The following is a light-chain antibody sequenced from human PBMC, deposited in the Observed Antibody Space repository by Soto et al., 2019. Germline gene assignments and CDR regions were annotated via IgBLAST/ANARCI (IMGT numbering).Light chain of an antibody. J-gene: IGLJ1*01. CDR1: SSIIGSKT. CDR3: AAWDASLNGYV. V-gene: IGLV1-44*01. Sequence: VLTQPPSASGTPGQRVTISCSGSSSIIGSKTVNWYQQLPGTVPKLLIYNSYQRPSGVPDRFSGSKSGTSASLAISGLQSEDEADYYCAAWDASLNGYVFGTGTKVTVL. CDR2: NSY.